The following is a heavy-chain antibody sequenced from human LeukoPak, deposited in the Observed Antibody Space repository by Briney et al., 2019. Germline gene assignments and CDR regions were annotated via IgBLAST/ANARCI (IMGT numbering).Heavy chain of an antibody. Sequence: PSGTLSLTCTVSGGSISSRSYYWGWLRQPPGKGLEWLGSIYYSGRPYYNPSLKSRVTISVATSKYQFSLKLSSVTAADTAVYYCARHLGYSASLYGMDVWGQGTTVTVSS. CDR3: ARHLGYSASLYGMDV. V-gene: IGHV4-39*01. J-gene: IGHJ6*02. D-gene: IGHD5-18*01. CDR2: IYYSGRP. CDR1: GGSISSRSYY.